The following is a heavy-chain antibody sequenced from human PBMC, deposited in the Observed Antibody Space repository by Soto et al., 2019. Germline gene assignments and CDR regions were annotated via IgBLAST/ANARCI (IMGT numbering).Heavy chain of an antibody. D-gene: IGHD6-13*01. V-gene: IGHV5-10-1*01. CDR2: IDPIDSKT. Sequence: GESLKISCKGSGYNFDTYWINWVRQTPGKGLEWMGRIDPIDSKTKYSPSLEGHITISVDKSISTTYLQWSSLKASDTAIYYCARRIAGASGYYYYAFDVWGQGTAVTVSS. CDR1: GYNFDTYW. J-gene: IGHJ6*02. CDR3: ARRIAGASGYYYYAFDV.